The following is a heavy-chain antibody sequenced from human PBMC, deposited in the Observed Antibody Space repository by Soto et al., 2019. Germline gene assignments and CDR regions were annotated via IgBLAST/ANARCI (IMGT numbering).Heavy chain of an antibody. CDR2: IWYDGSNK. V-gene: IGHV3-33*01. J-gene: IGHJ4*02. D-gene: IGHD4-17*01. CDR3: ARGDGLTTVTTSLFDY. Sequence: GGSLRLSCAASGFTFSSYGMHWVRQAPGKGLEWVAVIWYDGSNKYYADSVKGRFTISRDNSKNTLYLQMNSLRAEDTAVYYCARGDGLTTVTTSLFDYWGQGTLVTVSS. CDR1: GFTFSSYG.